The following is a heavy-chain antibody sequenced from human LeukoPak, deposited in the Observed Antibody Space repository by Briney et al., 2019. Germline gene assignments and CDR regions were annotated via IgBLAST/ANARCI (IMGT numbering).Heavy chain of an antibody. V-gene: IGHV4-59*01. D-gene: IGHD3-10*01. Sequence: SETLSLTCTVSGGSINRYYWSWIRQPPGKGLEWIGYIYYSGSTNYNPSLKSRVTISVDTSKNQFSLKLSSVTAADTAVYYCARDPGRFGPHYFDYWGQGTLVTVSS. J-gene: IGHJ4*02. CDR2: IYYSGST. CDR3: ARDPGRFGPHYFDY. CDR1: GGSINRYY.